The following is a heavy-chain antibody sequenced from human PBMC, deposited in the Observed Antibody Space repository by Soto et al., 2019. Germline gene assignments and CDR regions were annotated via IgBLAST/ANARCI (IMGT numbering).Heavy chain of an antibody. CDR2: IIPILGIA. V-gene: IGHV1-69*02. CDR1: GGTFSSYT. J-gene: IGHJ4*02. Sequence: SVKVSCKASGGTFSSYTISWVRQAPGQGLEWMGRIIPILGIANYAQKFQGRVTITADKSTSTAYMELSSLRSEDTAVYCCARASSSWEGFDYWGQGTLVTVSS. CDR3: ARASSSWEGFDY. D-gene: IGHD6-13*01.